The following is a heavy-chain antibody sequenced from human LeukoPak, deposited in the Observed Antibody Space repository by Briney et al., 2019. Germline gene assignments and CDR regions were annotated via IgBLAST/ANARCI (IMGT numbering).Heavy chain of an antibody. V-gene: IGHV4-59*01. Sequence: SETLSLTCTVSGGSNSSYYWSSIRQPPGKGLEWIGYIYYSGSTNYNPSLKSRVTISVDTSKNQFSLKLSSVTAADTAVYYCAKDRGSSRPRYYYYGMDVWGQGTTVTVSS. CDR2: IYYSGST. D-gene: IGHD6-13*01. CDR1: GGSNSSYY. J-gene: IGHJ6*02. CDR3: AKDRGSSRPRYYYYGMDV.